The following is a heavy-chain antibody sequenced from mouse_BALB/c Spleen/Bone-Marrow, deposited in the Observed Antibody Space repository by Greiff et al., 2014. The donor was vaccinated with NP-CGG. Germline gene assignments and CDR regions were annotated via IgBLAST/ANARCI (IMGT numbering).Heavy chain of an antibody. CDR2: IDPANGNT. CDR1: GFNIKDTY. D-gene: IGHD4-1*01. V-gene: IGHV14-3*02. CDR3: SLTGTGRFAY. J-gene: IGHJ3*01. Sequence: EVQLQESGAEFVKPGASVKLSCSVSGFNIKDTYLHWVKQRPEQGLEWIGMIDPANGNTKYDPKFQGKATLTAGTSSNTAYLQLSSLTSEDTAVYYCSLTGTGRFAYWGRGTLVTVSA.